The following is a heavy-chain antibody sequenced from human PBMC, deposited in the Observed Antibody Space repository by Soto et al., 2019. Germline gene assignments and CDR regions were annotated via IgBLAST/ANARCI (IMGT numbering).Heavy chain of an antibody. CDR2: IYHSGST. V-gene: IGHV4-30-2*01. CDR1: GGSISSGGYS. J-gene: IGHJ4*02. CDR3: AAGGGLPRYY. D-gene: IGHD5-12*01. Sequence: QLQLQESGSGLVKPSQTLSLTCAVSGGSISSGGYSWSWIRQPPGKGLEWLGYIYHSGSTYYNPSLKSRVTLSVDRSKNQFSLKRSSVTAADTAVYYCAAGGGLPRYYWGQGTLVTVSS.